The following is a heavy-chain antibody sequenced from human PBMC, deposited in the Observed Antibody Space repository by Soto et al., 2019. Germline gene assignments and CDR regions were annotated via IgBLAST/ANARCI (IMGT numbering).Heavy chain of an antibody. V-gene: IGHV4-31*03. CDR1: GGSISSGGYY. CDR2: IYYSGST. CDR3: ARQFPQQLVDY. J-gene: IGHJ4*02. Sequence: SETLSLTCTVSGGSISSGGYYWSWIRQHPWKGLEWIGYIYYSGSTYYNPSLKSRVTISVDTSKNQFSLKLSSVTAADTAVYYCARQFPQQLVDYWGQGTLVTVSA. D-gene: IGHD6-13*01.